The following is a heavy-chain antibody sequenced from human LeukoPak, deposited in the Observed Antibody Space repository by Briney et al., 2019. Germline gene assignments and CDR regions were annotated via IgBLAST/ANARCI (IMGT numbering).Heavy chain of an antibody. CDR2: INPSGGST. D-gene: IGHD3-22*01. V-gene: IGHV1-46*01. CDR1: GGTFSSYT. J-gene: IGHJ4*02. CDR3: ARDGGTYEIYYYDSSGYSIDY. Sequence: ASVKVSCKASGGTFSSYTISWVRQAPGQGLEWMGIINPSGGSTSYAQKFQGRVTMTRDTSTSTVYMELSSLRSEDTAVYYCARDGGTYEIYYYDSSGYSIDYWGQGTLVTVSS.